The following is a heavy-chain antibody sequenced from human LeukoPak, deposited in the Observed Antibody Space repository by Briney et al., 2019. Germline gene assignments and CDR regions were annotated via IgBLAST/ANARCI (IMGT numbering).Heavy chain of an antibody. J-gene: IGHJ4*02. CDR1: GFTFSSYG. V-gene: IGHV3-23*01. Sequence: GGTLRLSCAASGFTFSSYGMSWVRQAPGKGLEWVSAISGSGGSTYYADSVKGRFTISRDNSKNTLYLQMNSLRAEDTAVYYCAKGRQWLVLNFDYWGQGTLVTVSS. CDR3: AKGRQWLVLNFDY. D-gene: IGHD6-19*01. CDR2: ISGSGGST.